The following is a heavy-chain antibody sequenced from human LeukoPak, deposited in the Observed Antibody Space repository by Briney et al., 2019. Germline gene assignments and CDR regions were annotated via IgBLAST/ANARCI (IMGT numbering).Heavy chain of an antibody. CDR3: ARDGRMATTDTEQFDY. CDR1: GFTFSSYS. Sequence: GGSLRLSCAASGFTFSSYSMNWVRQAPGKGLEWVSSITSSSSHTYDADSVKGRFTISRDNAKNSLYLQMNSLRAEDTAVYYCARDGRMATTDTEQFDYWGQGTLVTVSS. J-gene: IGHJ4*02. D-gene: IGHD5-24*01. V-gene: IGHV3-21*01. CDR2: ITSSSSHT.